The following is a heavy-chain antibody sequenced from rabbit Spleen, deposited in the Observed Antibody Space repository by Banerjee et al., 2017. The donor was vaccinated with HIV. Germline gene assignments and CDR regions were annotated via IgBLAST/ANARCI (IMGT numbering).Heavy chain of an antibody. D-gene: IGHD8-1*01. V-gene: IGHV1S45*01. CDR3: ARDTGSSFSSYGMDL. CDR1: EFDFSGNYY. CDR2: INGVTGKA. J-gene: IGHJ6*01. Sequence: QEQLVESGGGLVQPEGSLTLTCTASEFDFSGNYYICWFRQAPGKGPEWIACINGVTGKAVYASWAKGRFTLSKASSTTVTLQMSSLTVADTATYFCARDTGSSFSSYGMDLWGPGTLVTVS.